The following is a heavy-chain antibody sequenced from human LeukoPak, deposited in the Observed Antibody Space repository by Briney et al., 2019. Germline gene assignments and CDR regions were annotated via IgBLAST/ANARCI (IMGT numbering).Heavy chain of an antibody. Sequence: GGSLRLSCAASGFTFDDYGMSWVRQAPGKGLEWVSGINWNGGSTGYADSVKGRFTIFRDNAKNSLYLQMNSLGAEDTALYYCARGAGSGYYTNFDYWGQGTLVTVSS. CDR2: INWNGGST. CDR1: GFTFDDYG. V-gene: IGHV3-20*04. J-gene: IGHJ4*02. CDR3: ARGAGSGYYTNFDY. D-gene: IGHD3-3*01.